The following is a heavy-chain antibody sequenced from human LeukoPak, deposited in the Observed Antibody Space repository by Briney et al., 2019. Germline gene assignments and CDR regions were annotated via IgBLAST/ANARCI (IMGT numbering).Heavy chain of an antibody. J-gene: IGHJ3*02. CDR1: GFTFSSYS. D-gene: IGHD1-26*01. V-gene: IGHV3-21*01. CDR2: ISSSSSYI. Sequence: GGSLRLSCAASGFTFSSYSMNWVRQAPGKGLEWVSSISSSSSYIYYADSVKGRFTISRDNAKNSLYLQMNNLRAEDTAVYYCARREIVGATTAFDIWGQGTMVTVSS. CDR3: ARREIVGATTAFDI.